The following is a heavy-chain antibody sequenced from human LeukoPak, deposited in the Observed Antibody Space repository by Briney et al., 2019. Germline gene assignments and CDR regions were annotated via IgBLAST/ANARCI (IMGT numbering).Heavy chain of an antibody. J-gene: IGHJ3*02. Sequence: SETLSLTCTVSGGSISSSSYYWGWIRQPPGKGLEWIGYIYYSGSTNYNPSLKSRVTISVDTSKNQFSLKLSSVTAADTAVYYCARETNWNFSDDAFDIWGQGTMVTVSS. CDR2: IYYSGST. D-gene: IGHD1-7*01. CDR3: ARETNWNFSDDAFDI. CDR1: GGSISSSSYY. V-gene: IGHV4-61*01.